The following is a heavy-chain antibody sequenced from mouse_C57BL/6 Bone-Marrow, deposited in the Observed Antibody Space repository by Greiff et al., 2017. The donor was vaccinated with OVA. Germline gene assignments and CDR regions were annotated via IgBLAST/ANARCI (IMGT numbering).Heavy chain of an antibody. V-gene: IGHV2-9-1*01. Sequence: VHLVESGPGLVAPSQSLSITCTVSGFSLTSYAISWVRQPPGKGLEWLGVIWTGGGTNYNSALKSRLSISKDNSKSQVFLKMNSLQTDDTARYYCARTYSNLYYAMDYWGQGTSVTVSS. CDR2: IWTGGGT. J-gene: IGHJ4*01. CDR1: GFSLTSYA. D-gene: IGHD2-5*01. CDR3: ARTYSNLYYAMDY.